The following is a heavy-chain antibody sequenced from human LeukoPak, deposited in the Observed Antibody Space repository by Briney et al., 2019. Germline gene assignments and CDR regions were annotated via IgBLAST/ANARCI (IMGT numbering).Heavy chain of an antibody. V-gene: IGHV1-3*01. CDR2: INAGNGDT. D-gene: IGHD3-3*01. CDR3: ARGLWSAHRREYYFDS. Sequence: ASVKVSCKTSGYTFTNYAVNWMRQAPGQRLEWMGWINAGNGDTKFSQNYQARVTITRDASASTAYMELSSLTSEDTAVYFCARGLWSAHRREYYFDSWGQGTLVTVSS. CDR1: GYTFTNYA. J-gene: IGHJ4*02.